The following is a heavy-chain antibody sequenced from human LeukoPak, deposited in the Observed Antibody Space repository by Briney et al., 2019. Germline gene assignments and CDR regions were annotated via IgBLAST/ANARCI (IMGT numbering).Heavy chain of an antibody. CDR3: ARAGRDGYNYADY. D-gene: IGHD5-24*01. CDR2: IKQDETEK. V-gene: IGHV3-7*03. J-gene: IGHJ4*02. CDR1: GFTFSNFW. Sequence: PGGSLRLSCTASGFTFSNFWMGWVRQAPGKGLEWVANIKQDETEKFYLGSVKGRFTISRDNSKNTLYLQMNSLRAEDTAVYYCARAGRDGYNYADYWGQGTLVTVSS.